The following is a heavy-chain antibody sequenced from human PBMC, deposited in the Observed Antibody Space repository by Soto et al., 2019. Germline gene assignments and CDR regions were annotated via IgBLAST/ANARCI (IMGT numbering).Heavy chain of an antibody. D-gene: IGHD2-8*01. CDR3: ARDLRGFCTTTTCYGMDV. CDR1: GFSVNDNY. V-gene: IGHV3-53*01. J-gene: IGHJ6*02. CDR2: ISSGGNA. Sequence: GGSLRLSCSVSGFSVNDNYMRWVRQAPGKGLEWVALISSGGNAYYSDAVKGRFTISRDTSQKTVSLQMNGLRVEDTAVYYCARDLRGFCTTTTCYGMDVWGQGTTVTVSS.